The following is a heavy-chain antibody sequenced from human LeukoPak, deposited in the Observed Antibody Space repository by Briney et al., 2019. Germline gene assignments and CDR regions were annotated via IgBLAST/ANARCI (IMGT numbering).Heavy chain of an antibody. CDR2: INRSGST. CDR1: GDSLSNYY. Sequence: SETLSLTCGVSGDSLSNYYWSWIRQPPGKGLEWIGEINRSGSTTYNPSLESRVTMSVDTSKSQFSLKLSSVTAADTAVYYCARGGREGHNYLNYWGQGALVTVSS. CDR3: ARGGREGHNYLNY. V-gene: IGHV4-34*01. J-gene: IGHJ4*02. D-gene: IGHD2-15*01.